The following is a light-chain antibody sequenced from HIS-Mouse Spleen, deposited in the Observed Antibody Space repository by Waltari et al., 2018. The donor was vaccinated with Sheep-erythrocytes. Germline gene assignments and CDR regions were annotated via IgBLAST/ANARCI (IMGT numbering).Light chain of an antibody. J-gene: IGLJ1*01. Sequence: QSALTQPRSVSGSPGQSVTIPCTGTRSDVGGYNYVSWYQQHPGKAPNLMIYDVSKRPSGVPDRFSGSKSGNTASLTISGLQAEDEADYYCCSYAGSYNHVFATGTKVTVL. CDR1: RSDVGGYNY. CDR3: CSYAGSYNHV. CDR2: DVS. V-gene: IGLV2-11*01.